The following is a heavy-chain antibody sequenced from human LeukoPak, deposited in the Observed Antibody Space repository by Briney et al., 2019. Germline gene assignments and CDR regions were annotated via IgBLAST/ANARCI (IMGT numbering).Heavy chain of an antibody. CDR3: ARKSRLGGNWFDP. J-gene: IGHJ5*02. Sequence: SVKVSCKTSGGTFTSYAITWVRQAPGQGLEWMGKIIPISGTTNYAQKFQGRVTFTADESTSTAYMELSSLRSEDTALYYCARKSRLGGNWFDPWGQGTLVTVSS. V-gene: IGHV1-69*13. CDR2: IIPISGTT. D-gene: IGHD1-26*01. CDR1: GGTFTSYA.